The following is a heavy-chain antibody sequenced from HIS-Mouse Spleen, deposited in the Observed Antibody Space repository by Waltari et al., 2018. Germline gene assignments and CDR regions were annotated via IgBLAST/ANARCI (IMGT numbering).Heavy chain of an antibody. J-gene: IGHJ4*02. V-gene: IGHV4-39*07. CDR1: GGSISSSSYY. D-gene: IGHD1-26*01. CDR3: ARVTGSGSYY. CDR2: IYYSGST. Sequence: QLQLQESGPGMVKPSETLSLTCTVSGGSISSSSYYWGWIRQPPGKGLEWIGSIYYSGSTYYNPSLKSRVTISVDTSKNQFSLKLSSVTAADTAVYYCARVTGSGSYYWGQGTLVTVSS.